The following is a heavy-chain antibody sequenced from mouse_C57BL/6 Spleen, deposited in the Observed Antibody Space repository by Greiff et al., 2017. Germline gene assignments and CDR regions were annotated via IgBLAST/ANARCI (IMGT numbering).Heavy chain of an antibody. CDR2: ISSGSSTT. J-gene: IGHJ1*03. CDR1: GFTFTDYG. CDR3: AIYCSSDGGCYFDV. V-gene: IGHV5-17*01. D-gene: IGHD1-1*01. Sequence: EVQLVESGGGLVKPGGSLKLSCAASGFTFTDYGMHWVRRAPEEGLEWVAYISSGSSTTYYAETVKGRFTISRDNAKNTLYLQMTSLRSEVTAVDSGAIYCSSDGGCYFDVWGKGTTVTVSS.